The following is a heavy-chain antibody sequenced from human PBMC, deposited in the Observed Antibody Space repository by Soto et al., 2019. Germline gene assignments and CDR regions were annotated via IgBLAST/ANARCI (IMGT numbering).Heavy chain of an antibody. CDR1: GFSLTTNNVG. Sequence: SGPTLVNPTQTLTLTCTFSGFSLTTNNVGVGWIRQPPGKALEWLGFIYGDDDTRYGTPLKCRLTLTRDTSKNQVVLTMTNVDPVDTATYYCAHTNSLQYYYYNGFDVWGQGTTVTVSS. D-gene: IGHD2-8*01. V-gene: IGHV2-5*05. J-gene: IGHJ6*02. CDR3: AHTNSLQYYYYNGFDV. CDR2: IYGDDDT.